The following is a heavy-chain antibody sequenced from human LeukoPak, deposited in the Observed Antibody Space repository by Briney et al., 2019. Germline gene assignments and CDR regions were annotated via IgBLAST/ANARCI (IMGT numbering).Heavy chain of an antibody. CDR3: ALNSTGYYYDY. D-gene: IGHD3-22*01. CDR2: IRWDGGST. V-gene: IGHV3-43D*04. Sequence: PGGSLRLSCAASGFTFDDYAMHWVRQAPGKGLEWVSLIRWDGGSTYYADSVKGRFIISRYNSKNSLYLQMNSLRPEDTALYYCALNSTGYYYDYWGQGTLVTVSS. J-gene: IGHJ4*02. CDR1: GFTFDDYA.